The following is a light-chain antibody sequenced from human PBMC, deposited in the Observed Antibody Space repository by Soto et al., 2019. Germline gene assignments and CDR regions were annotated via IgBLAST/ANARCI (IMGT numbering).Light chain of an antibody. Sequence: DIQMTQSPSSLSASVGTRVSITCRASQDIRNYLAWYQQKPGKVPKVLIYAASTLQPGVPSRFSGSGSGTDFTLTINSLQPDDIATYYCQNYARAPITFGQGTRLEIK. CDR2: AAS. V-gene: IGKV1-27*01. CDR3: QNYARAPIT. J-gene: IGKJ5*01. CDR1: QDIRNY.